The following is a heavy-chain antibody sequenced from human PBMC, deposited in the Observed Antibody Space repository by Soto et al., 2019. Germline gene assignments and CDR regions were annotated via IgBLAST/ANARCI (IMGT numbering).Heavy chain of an antibody. D-gene: IGHD6-19*01. J-gene: IGHJ4*02. CDR3: ARAFSSGWDFDY. CDR1: GGSISSYY. V-gene: IGHV4-59*01. CDR2: IYYSGST. Sequence: PSETLCLTCTVSGGSISSYYWSWIRQPPGKGLEWIGYIYYSGSTNYNPSLKSRVTISVDTSKNQFSLKLSSVTAADTAVYYCARAFSSGWDFDYWGQGTLVTVSS.